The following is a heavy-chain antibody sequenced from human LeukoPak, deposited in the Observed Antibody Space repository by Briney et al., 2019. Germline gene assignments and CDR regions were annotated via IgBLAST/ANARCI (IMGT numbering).Heavy chain of an antibody. CDR2: INWNGGST. J-gene: IGHJ4*02. V-gene: IGHV3-20*04. Sequence: RTGGSLRLSCAASGFTFDDYGMGWVRQAPGQGLEWVSGINWNGGSTGYADSVKGRFTISRDNAKNSLYLQMNSLRDEDTALYYCARSAGGSAAGDLDYWGQGTLVTVSS. CDR3: ARSAGGSAAGDLDY. CDR1: GFTFDDYG. D-gene: IGHD6-13*01.